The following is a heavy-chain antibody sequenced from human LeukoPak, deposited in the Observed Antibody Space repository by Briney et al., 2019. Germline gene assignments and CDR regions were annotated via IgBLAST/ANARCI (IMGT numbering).Heavy chain of an antibody. V-gene: IGHV1-46*01. J-gene: IGHJ4*02. CDR1: GYTCTSYY. Sequence: ASVKVSCKASGYTCTSYYMHWVRQAPGQGLERMGIINPSGGSTSYAQKFQGRVTMARDMSTTTVYMQLSSLRSEDTAVYDCARDRAITMIVTPEKVFDYWGQGTPVTVSS. CDR3: ARDRAITMIVTPEKVFDY. CDR2: INPSGGST. D-gene: IGHD3-22*01.